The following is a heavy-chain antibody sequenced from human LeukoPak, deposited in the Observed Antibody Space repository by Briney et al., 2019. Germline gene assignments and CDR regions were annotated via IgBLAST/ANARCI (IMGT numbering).Heavy chain of an antibody. J-gene: IGHJ5*02. CDR2: IWYDGSNK. D-gene: IGHD4-11*01. V-gene: IGHV3-33*06. CDR3: AKDAKVPYSNYVNWFDP. Sequence: PGRSLRLSCAASGFTFSSYGMRWVRQAPGKGLEWVAVIWYDGSNKYYADSVKGRFTISRDNSKNTLYLQMNSLRAEDTAVYYCAKDAKVPYSNYVNWFDPWGQGTLVTVSS. CDR1: GFTFSSYG.